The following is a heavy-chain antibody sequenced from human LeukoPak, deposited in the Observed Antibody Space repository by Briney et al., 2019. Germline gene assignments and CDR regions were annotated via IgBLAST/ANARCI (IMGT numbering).Heavy chain of an antibody. J-gene: IGHJ3*02. CDR1: GFTFSDYY. CDR3: LPLLSRPYVEDGFDI. CDR2: ISSSSSYT. V-gene: IGHV3-11*06. Sequence: GGSLRLSCTASGFTFSDYYMSWIRQAPGKGLEWVSYISSSSSYTKYADSVKGRFTISRDNARNSLYLQMNSLRAEDAAVHYCLPLLSRPYVEDGFDIWGQGTMVTVSS. D-gene: IGHD2/OR15-2a*01.